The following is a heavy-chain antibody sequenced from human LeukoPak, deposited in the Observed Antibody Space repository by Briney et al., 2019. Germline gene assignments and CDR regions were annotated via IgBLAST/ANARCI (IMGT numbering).Heavy chain of an antibody. CDR3: ARHGYHFDSTGLWPFDY. CDR1: GGSISSYY. J-gene: IGHJ4*02. Sequence: SETLSLTCTVSGGSISSYYWSWIRQPPGKGLEWIGYIYYTGSTSYNPSLKSRLNISVYTSKNQFSLKLSSVTAADTAVYYCARHGYHFDSTGLWPFDYWGQGTLVTVSS. D-gene: IGHD3-22*01. V-gene: IGHV4-59*01. CDR2: IYYTGST.